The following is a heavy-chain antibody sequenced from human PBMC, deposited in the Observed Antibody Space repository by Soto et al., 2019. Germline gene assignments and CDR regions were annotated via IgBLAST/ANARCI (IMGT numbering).Heavy chain of an antibody. CDR3: ARAAAGTGHWFDP. CDR1: GYTFTSYY. D-gene: IGHD6-13*01. CDR2: INPSGGST. J-gene: IGHJ5*02. Sequence: ASVKVSCKASGYTFTSYYMHWVRQAPGQGLEWMGIINPSGGSTSYAQKFLGRVTMTRDTSTSTVYMELSSLRSEDTAVYYCARAAAGTGHWFDPWGQGTLVTVSS. V-gene: IGHV1-46*01.